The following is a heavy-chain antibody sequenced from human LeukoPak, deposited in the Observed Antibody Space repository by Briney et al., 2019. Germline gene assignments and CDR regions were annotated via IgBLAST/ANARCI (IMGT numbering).Heavy chain of an antibody. CDR2: ISASGTGT. V-gene: IGHV3-23*01. CDR1: GFRFSAYS. D-gene: IGHD1-26*01. J-gene: IGHJ4*02. Sequence: KTGGSLTLSCAASGFRFSAYSMSWVRQAPGKGLEWVSGISASGTGTYYAVSVTGRFTISRDNSRNTLYLHLNSLRGDDTALYFCVTGGGRYYEADHWGQGNLVTVSS. CDR3: VTGGGRYYEADH.